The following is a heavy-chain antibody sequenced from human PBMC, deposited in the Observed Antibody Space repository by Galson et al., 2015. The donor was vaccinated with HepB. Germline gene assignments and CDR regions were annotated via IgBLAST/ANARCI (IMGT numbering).Heavy chain of an antibody. CDR2: INPSGGST. J-gene: IGHJ4*02. CDR1: GYTFTSYY. D-gene: IGHD2-15*01. CDR3: ARVGGVVVAATFRRSPRYDFDY. V-gene: IGHV1-46*01. Sequence: SVKVSCKASGYTFTSYYMHWVRQAPGQGLEWMGIINPSGGSTSYAQKFQGRVTMTRDTSTSTVYMELSSLRSEDTAVYYCARVGGVVVAATFRRSPRYDFDYWGQGTLVTVSS.